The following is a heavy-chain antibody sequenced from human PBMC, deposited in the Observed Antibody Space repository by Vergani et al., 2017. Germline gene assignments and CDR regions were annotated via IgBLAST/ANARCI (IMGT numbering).Heavy chain of an antibody. V-gene: IGHV3-74*01. D-gene: IGHD3-10*01. CDR1: GFTFSSYW. CDR3: AKDPVPYYYGSGSYYDY. J-gene: IGHJ4*02. Sequence: EVQLVESGGGLVQPGGSLRLSCAASGFTFSSYWMHWVRQAPGKGLVWVSRINSDGSSTSYADSVKGRFTISRDNSKNTLYLQMNSLRAEDTAVYYCAKDPVPYYYGSGSYYDYWGQGTLVTVSS. CDR2: INSDGSST.